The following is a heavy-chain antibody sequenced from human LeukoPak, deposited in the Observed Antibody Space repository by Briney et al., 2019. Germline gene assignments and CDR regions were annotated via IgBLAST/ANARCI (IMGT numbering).Heavy chain of an antibody. CDR2: INPNSGGT. J-gene: IGHJ5*02. Sequence: ASVKVSCKASGYTFTSYDINWVRQATGQGLEWMGWINPNSGGTNYAQKFQGRVTMTRDTSISTAYMELSRLRSDDTAVYYCARRARRLLWFSSRSWFDPWGQGTLVTVSS. D-gene: IGHD3-10*01. V-gene: IGHV1-2*02. CDR1: GYTFTSYD. CDR3: ARRARRLLWFSSRSWFDP.